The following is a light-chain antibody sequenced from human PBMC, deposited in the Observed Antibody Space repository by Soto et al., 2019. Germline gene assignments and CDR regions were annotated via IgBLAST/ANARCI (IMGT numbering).Light chain of an antibody. Sequence: QSVLTQPASVSGSPGQSITISCTGTSSDVGGFGYVSWYQQHPGNAPKLIIYEVTNRPSGVSDRFSGSKSGNTASLTVSGIQPEDEADYYCSSYTRGITWVFGGGTKLTVL. J-gene: IGLJ3*02. CDR1: SSDVGGFGY. CDR3: SSYTRGITWV. V-gene: IGLV2-14*01. CDR2: EVT.